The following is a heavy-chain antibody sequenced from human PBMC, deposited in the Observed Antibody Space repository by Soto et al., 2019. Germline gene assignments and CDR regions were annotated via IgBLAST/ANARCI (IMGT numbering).Heavy chain of an antibody. D-gene: IGHD3-10*01. Sequence: VASVKVSCKASGYTFTSYAMHWVRQAPGQRLEWMGWINAGNGNTKYSQKFQGRVTITRDTSASTAYMELSSLRSEDTAVYYCANLWFGELYAFDIWGQGTMVTVSS. V-gene: IGHV1-3*01. CDR3: ANLWFGELYAFDI. J-gene: IGHJ3*02. CDR2: INAGNGNT. CDR1: GYTFTSYA.